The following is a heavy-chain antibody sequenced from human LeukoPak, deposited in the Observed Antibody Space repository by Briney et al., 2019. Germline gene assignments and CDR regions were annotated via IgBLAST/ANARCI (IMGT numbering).Heavy chain of an antibody. V-gene: IGHV4-61*01. CDR3: ARELVDTAMVTPVFDY. Sequence: PSETLSLTCTVSGGSVSSGSYYWSWIRQPPGTGLEWIGYIYYSGSTNYNPSLKSRVTISVDTSKNQFSLKLSSVTAADTAVYYCARELVDTAMVTPVFDYWGQGTLVTVSS. D-gene: IGHD5-18*01. CDR2: IYYSGST. CDR1: GGSVSSGSYY. J-gene: IGHJ4*02.